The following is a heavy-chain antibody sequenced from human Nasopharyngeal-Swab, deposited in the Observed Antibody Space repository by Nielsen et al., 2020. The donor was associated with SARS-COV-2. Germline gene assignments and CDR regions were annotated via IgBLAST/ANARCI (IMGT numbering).Heavy chain of an antibody. V-gene: IGHV3-21*01. CDR1: GFTFSSYS. Sequence: GASLKISCAASGFTFSSYSMNWVRQAPGKGLEWVSSISSSSYIYYADSVKGRFTISRDNAKNSLYLQMNSLRAEDTAVYYCARDRSVGYGMDVWGQGTTVTVSS. CDR2: ISSSSYI. CDR3: ARDRSVGYGMDV. J-gene: IGHJ6*02. D-gene: IGHD2-15*01.